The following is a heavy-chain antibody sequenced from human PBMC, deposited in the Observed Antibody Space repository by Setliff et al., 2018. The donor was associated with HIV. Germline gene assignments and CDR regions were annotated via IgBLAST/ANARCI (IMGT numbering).Heavy chain of an antibody. CDR1: GGSISSSSYY. Sequence: SETLSLTCTVSGGSISSSSYYWGWIRQPPGKGLEWIGSIYYSGSTYYNPSLKSRVTISVDTSKNQFSLKLSSVTAADTAVYYCASFQTTVHAFDIWGQGTLVTVSS. CDR3: ASFQTTVHAFDI. D-gene: IGHD4-17*01. V-gene: IGHV4-39*01. CDR2: IYYSGST. J-gene: IGHJ3*02.